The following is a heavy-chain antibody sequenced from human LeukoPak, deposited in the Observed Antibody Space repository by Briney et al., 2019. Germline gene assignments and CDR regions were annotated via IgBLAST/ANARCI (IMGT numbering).Heavy chain of an antibody. D-gene: IGHD5-18*01. V-gene: IGHV4-59*01. CDR3: ARDGYSYGLGWFDP. J-gene: IGHJ5*02. Sequence: SETLSLTCTVSGCSISSYYWSWIRQPPGRGLEWIGYIYYSGSTNYNHSLKSRVTISVDTSKNQFSLRLTSVTAADTAVYFCARDGYSYGLGWFDPWGQGTLVTVSS. CDR2: IYYSGST. CDR1: GCSISSYY.